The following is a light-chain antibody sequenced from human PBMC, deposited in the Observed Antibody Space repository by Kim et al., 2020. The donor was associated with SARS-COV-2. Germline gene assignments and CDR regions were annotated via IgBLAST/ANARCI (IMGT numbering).Light chain of an antibody. CDR2: RND. V-gene: IGLV1-47*01. Sequence: GQGVIISCSGGSSNVGSKYVNWYPQLPGTAPKLLMSRNDQRPSGVPERFSASKSGTSASLAISGLRSDDEGDYYCSSWDGSLSALVFGGGTQLTVL. J-gene: IGLJ2*01. CDR1: SSNVGSKY. CDR3: SSWDGSLSALV.